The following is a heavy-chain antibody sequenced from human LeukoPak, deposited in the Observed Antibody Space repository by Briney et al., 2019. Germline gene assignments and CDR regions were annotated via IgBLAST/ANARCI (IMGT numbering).Heavy chain of an antibody. Sequence: GASVKVSCKASGYTFTSYDINWVRQATGQGLEWMGWMNPNSGNTGYAQKFLGRVTMTRNTSISTAYMELSSLRSEDTAVYYCAVGVYGDYENWFDPWGQGTLVTVSS. CDR1: GYTFTSYD. J-gene: IGHJ5*02. D-gene: IGHD4-17*01. CDR2: MNPNSGNT. CDR3: AVGVYGDYENWFDP. V-gene: IGHV1-8*01.